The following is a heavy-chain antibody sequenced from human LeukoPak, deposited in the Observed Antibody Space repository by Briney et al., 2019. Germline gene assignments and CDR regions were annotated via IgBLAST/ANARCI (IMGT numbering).Heavy chain of an antibody. CDR2: IFTTGIT. D-gene: IGHD3-10*01. Sequence: SETLSLTCTVSGGSISLYYWNWIRQPAGKGLEWIGRIFTTGITNYKSSPKSRVTMSVDTSKNQFSLNLTSVTAADTAVYYCARESSGSYYNPLGYMDVWGKGTTVTVSS. V-gene: IGHV4-4*07. CDR1: GGSISLYY. CDR3: ARESSGSYYNPLGYMDV. J-gene: IGHJ6*03.